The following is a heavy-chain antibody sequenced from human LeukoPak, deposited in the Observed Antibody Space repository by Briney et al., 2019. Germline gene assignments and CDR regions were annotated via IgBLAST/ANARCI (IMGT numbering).Heavy chain of an antibody. V-gene: IGHV3-30*02. D-gene: IGHD3-22*01. J-gene: IGHJ4*02. CDR1: GFTFTNYG. CDR2: VRYDGSNK. Sequence: GGSLRLSCAASGFTFTNYGMHWVRQAPGKGLEWVAFVRYDGSNKCHADSVKGRFTISRDNSKNTLYLQMNSLRAEDTAVYYCAKDYAAYYYDPTGYYYFDYWGQGTLVTVSS. CDR3: AKDYAAYYYDPTGYYYFDY.